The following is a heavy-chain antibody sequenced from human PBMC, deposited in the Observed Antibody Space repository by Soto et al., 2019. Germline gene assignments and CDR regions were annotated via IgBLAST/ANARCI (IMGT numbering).Heavy chain of an antibody. CDR1: GGSISSGGYS. CDR3: ARVPDY. CDR2: MYHSGST. V-gene: IGHV4-30-2*01. J-gene: IGHJ4*02. Sequence: HLQLQESGSGLVKPSQTLSLTCAVSGGSISSGGYSWSWIRPPQGKGLEWIGYMYHSGSTYYNPSLKSRVTISIDRSKNQFSLKLSSVTAAETAVYYCARVPDYWGQGILVTVSS. D-gene: IGHD2-2*01.